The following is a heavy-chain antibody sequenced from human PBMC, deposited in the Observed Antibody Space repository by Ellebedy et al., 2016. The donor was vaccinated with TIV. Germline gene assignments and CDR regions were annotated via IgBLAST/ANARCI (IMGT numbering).Heavy chain of an antibody. CDR2: ISYDGSNK. CDR3: AKTHTYPDY. V-gene: IGHV3-30*18. D-gene: IGHD2-2*02. J-gene: IGHJ4*02. Sequence: GGSLRLSXAASGFTFSSYGMHWVRQAPGKGLEWVAVISYDGSNKYYADSVKGRFTISRDNSKNTLYLQMNSLRAEDTAVYYCAKTHTYPDYWGQGTLVTVSS. CDR1: GFTFSSYG.